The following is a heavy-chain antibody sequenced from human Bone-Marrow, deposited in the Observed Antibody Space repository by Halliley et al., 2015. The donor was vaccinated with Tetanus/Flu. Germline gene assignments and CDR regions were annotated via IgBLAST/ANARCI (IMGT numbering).Heavy chain of an antibody. D-gene: IGHD1-1*01. V-gene: IGHV1-18*01. CDR3: ARDPTNTSGRKPYFNF. Sequence: GDTHYAQNVQGRVTMTRDASTSTVYMEVRSLRSDDTAVYYCARDPTNTSGRKPYFNFWGPGTLVTVSS. CDR2: GDT. J-gene: IGHJ4*02.